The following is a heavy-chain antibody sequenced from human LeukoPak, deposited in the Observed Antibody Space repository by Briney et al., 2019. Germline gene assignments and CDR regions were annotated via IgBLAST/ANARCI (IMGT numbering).Heavy chain of an antibody. Sequence: PGGSLRLSCAASGFTFSSYGMHWVRQAPGRGLEWVAVIWYDASNKYYAGSVQGRFTISRDNSKNTLYLQMNRLRAEDTAVYYCARDSVCSGGSCYSGLFDYWGQGALVTVSS. CDR1: GFTFSSYG. J-gene: IGHJ4*02. D-gene: IGHD2-15*01. CDR2: IWYDASNK. CDR3: ARDSVCSGGSCYSGLFDY. V-gene: IGHV3-33*01.